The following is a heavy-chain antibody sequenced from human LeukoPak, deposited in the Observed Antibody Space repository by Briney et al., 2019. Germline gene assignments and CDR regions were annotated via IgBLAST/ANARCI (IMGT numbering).Heavy chain of an antibody. CDR3: AKDVANWNYPNYFDY. J-gene: IGHJ4*02. CDR1: GFTVSSNY. V-gene: IGHV3-53*05. Sequence: PGGSLRLSCAASGFTVSSNYMSWVRQAPGKGLEWVSVIYSGGSTYYADSVKGRFTISRDNSKNTLYLQMNSLRAEDTAVYYCAKDVANWNYPNYFDYWGQGTLVTVSS. CDR2: IYSGGST. D-gene: IGHD1-7*01.